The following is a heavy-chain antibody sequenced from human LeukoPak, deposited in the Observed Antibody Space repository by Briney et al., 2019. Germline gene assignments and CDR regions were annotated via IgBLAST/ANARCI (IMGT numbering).Heavy chain of an antibody. Sequence: PPQTLSLTCTVSGGSISSGSYYWSWIRQPAGKGLEWIGRIYTSGSTNYNPSLKSRVTISVDTSKNQFSLKLSSVTAADTAVYYCARGVSEYQLLWDPSSNLNWFDPWGQGTLVTVSS. CDR3: ARGVSEYQLLWDPSSNLNWFDP. J-gene: IGHJ5*02. V-gene: IGHV4-61*02. CDR1: GGSISSGSYY. D-gene: IGHD2-2*01. CDR2: IYTSGST.